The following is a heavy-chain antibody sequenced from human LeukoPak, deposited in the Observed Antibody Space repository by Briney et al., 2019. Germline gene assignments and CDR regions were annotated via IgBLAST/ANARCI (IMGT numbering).Heavy chain of an antibody. J-gene: IGHJ6*02. Sequence: SETLSLTCTVSGGSISSHYWSWIRQPPGKGLEWIGYIYYSGSTNYNPSLKSRVTISVDTSKNQFSLKLSSATAADTAVYYCARTYGSGSYTPYYYYGMDVWGQGTTVTVSS. D-gene: IGHD3-10*01. V-gene: IGHV4-59*11. CDR1: GGSISSHY. CDR3: ARTYGSGSYTPYYYYGMDV. CDR2: IYYSGST.